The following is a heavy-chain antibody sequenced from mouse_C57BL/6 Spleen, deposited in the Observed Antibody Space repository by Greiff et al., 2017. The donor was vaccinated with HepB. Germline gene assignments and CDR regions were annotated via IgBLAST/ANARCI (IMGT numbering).Heavy chain of an antibody. D-gene: IGHD3-2*02. J-gene: IGHJ2*01. CDR3: ARSGAQATYFDY. CDR2: IYPGDGDT. Sequence: VKLMESGAELVKPGASVKISCKASGYAFSSYWMNWVKQRPGKGLEWIGQIYPGDGDTNYNGKFKGKATLTADKSYSTAYMQLSSLTSEDSAVYFCARSGAQATYFDYWGQGTTLTVSS. CDR1: GYAFSSYW. V-gene: IGHV1-80*01.